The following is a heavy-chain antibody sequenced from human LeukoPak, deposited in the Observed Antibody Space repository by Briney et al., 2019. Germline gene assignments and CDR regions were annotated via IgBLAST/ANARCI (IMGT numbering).Heavy chain of an antibody. CDR3: VKDREMGVGWAYFQH. J-gene: IGHJ1*01. Sequence: PGGSLRLSCAASGFDFNNYAMSWVRQAPGKGLEYVSAIGRNGDSTYYADSVKGRFTISRDNSKNTLYLQMSSLRPEDTAVYYCVKDREMGVGWAYFQHWGQGTLVTVSS. D-gene: IGHD5-24*01. CDR2: IGRNGDST. CDR1: GFDFNNYA. V-gene: IGHV3-64D*06.